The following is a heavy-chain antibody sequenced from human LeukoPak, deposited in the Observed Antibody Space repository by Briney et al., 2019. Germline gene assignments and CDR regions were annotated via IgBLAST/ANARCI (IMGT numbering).Heavy chain of an antibody. CDR1: GHTFTSYG. D-gene: IGHD2-2*01. CDR2: ISAYNGNT. J-gene: IGHJ4*02. CDR3: ARDRKYQLLSGAYFDY. Sequence: ASVKVSCKASGHTFTSYGISWVRQAPGQGLEWMGWISAYNGNTNYAQKLQGRVTMTTDTSTSTAYMELRSLRSDDTAVYYCARDRKYQLLSGAYFDYWGQGTLVTVSS. V-gene: IGHV1-18*01.